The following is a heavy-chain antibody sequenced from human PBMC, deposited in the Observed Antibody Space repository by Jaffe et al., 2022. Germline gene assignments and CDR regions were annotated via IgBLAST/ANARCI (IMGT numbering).Heavy chain of an antibody. Sequence: QLQLQESGPGLVKPSETLSLTCTVSGGSISSSSYYWGWIRQPPGKGLEWIGSIYYSGSTYYNPSLKSRVTISVDTSKNQFSLKLSSVTAADTAVYYCARWGIAVAGTWHGDYWGQGTLVTVSS. D-gene: IGHD6-19*01. CDR3: ARWGIAVAGTWHGDY. J-gene: IGHJ4*02. CDR1: GGSISSSSYY. V-gene: IGHV4-39*01. CDR2: IYYSGST.